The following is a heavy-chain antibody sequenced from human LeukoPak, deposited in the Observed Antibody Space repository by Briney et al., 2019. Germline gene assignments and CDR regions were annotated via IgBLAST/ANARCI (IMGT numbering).Heavy chain of an antibody. Sequence: GGSLRLSCAASGFTFSIYGMHWVRQAPGKGLEWVAVIWYDGSNKYYADSVKGRFTISRDNSKNTLYLQMNSLRAEDTAVYYCARDGDTAMVTMYFDYWGQGTLVTVSS. CDR1: GFTFSIYG. CDR3: ARDGDTAMVTMYFDY. D-gene: IGHD5-18*01. CDR2: IWYDGSNK. V-gene: IGHV3-33*01. J-gene: IGHJ4*02.